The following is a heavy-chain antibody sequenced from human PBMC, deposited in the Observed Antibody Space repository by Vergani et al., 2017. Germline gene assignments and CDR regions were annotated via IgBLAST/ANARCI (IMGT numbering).Heavy chain of an antibody. J-gene: IGHJ6*03. D-gene: IGHD2-2*01. V-gene: IGHV4-34*01. CDR2: INHSGST. CDR3: ARGCKVVPAAIRYYYYMDV. Sequence: VQLVESGGGLVKPGGSPRLSCAASGFTFSSYSMNWVRQAPGKGLEWIGEINHSGSTNYNPSLKSRVTISVDTSKNQFSLKLSSVTAADTAVYYCARGCKVVPAAIRYYYYMDVWGKGTTVTVSS. CDR1: GFTFSSYS.